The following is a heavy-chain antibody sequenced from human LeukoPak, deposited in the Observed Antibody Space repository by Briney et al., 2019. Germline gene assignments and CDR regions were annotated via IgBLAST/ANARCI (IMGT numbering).Heavy chain of an antibody. CDR3: ARVWEGDYGDYDGAFDI. CDR2: ISAYNGNT. CDR1: GYTFTSYG. V-gene: IGHV1-18*01. J-gene: IGHJ3*02. Sequence: GASVKVSCKASGYTFTSYGISWVRQAPGQGLEWMGWISAYNGNTNYAQELQGRVTMTTDTSTSTAYMELRSLRSDDTAVYYCARVWEGDYGDYDGAFDIWGQGTMVTVSS. D-gene: IGHD4-17*01.